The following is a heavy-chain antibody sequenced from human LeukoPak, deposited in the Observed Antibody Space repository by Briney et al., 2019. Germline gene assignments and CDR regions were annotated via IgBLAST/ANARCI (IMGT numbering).Heavy chain of an antibody. Sequence: GGSLRLSCAASGFTFSSYAMSWVRQAPGKGLEWVSAISGSGGSTYYADSVKGRFTISRDNSKNTLYLQMNSLRAEDTAVYYCAKGRQQLVIWYFDLWAVAPWSLSPQ. D-gene: IGHD6-13*01. J-gene: IGHJ2*01. CDR3: AKGRQQLVIWYFDL. CDR2: ISGSGGST. CDR1: GFTFSSYA. V-gene: IGHV3-23*01.